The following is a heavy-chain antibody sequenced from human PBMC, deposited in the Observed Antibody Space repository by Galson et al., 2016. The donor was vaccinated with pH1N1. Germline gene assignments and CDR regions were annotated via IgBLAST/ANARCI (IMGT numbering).Heavy chain of an antibody. V-gene: IGHV1-2*02. J-gene: IGHJ4*02. CDR3: ATSRWIEVCAVFDY. CDR1: GFSFSVYY. CDR2: IYPNSGGT. D-gene: IGHD3-22*01. Sequence: SVKVSCKASGFSFSVYYVYWVRLAPGKGLEWMGWIYPNSGGTKYAQKFQDRVTMTWDTSTRTAYMDLRRLRFDDSAIYYCATSRWIEVCAVFDYWGQGSQVTVSS.